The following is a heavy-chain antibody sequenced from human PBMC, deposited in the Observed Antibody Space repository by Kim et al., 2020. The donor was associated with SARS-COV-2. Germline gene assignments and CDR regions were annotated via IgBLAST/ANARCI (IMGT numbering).Heavy chain of an antibody. Sequence: SETLSLTCTVSGGSISSSSYYWGWIRQPPGKGLEWIGSIYYSGSTYYNPSLKSRVTISVDTSKNQLSLKLSSVTAADTAVYYCARHKASLSTFDSSGYPDYWGQGTLVTVSS. V-gene: IGHV4-39*01. CDR3: ARHKASLSTFDSSGYPDY. D-gene: IGHD3-22*01. CDR2: IYYSGST. CDR1: GGSISSSSYY. J-gene: IGHJ4*02.